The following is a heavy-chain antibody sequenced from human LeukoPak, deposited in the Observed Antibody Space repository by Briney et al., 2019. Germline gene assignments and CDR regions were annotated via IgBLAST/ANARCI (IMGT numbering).Heavy chain of an antibody. CDR1: GFILSDHY. V-gene: IGHV3-72*01. CDR3: TTEAVAGRVGY. Sequence: GGSLRLSCAASGFILSDHYMDWVRQAPGKGLEWVGRIRHKADGYTTEYAASVKGRFSISRVDSKNSLYLQMNSLKTEDTAVYYCTTEAVAGRVGYWGQGTLVTVSS. J-gene: IGHJ4*02. CDR2: IRHKADGYTT. D-gene: IGHD6-19*01.